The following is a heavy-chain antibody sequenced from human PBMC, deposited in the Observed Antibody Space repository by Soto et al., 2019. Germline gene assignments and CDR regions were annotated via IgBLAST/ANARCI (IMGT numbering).Heavy chain of an antibody. CDR3: AGEPAPANRDCFDS. D-gene: IGHD2-21*01. CDR2: TRNKANSYTT. Sequence: GRYLRLSCAASGFTFSDHYMDWVRQAPGKGLEWVGRTRNKANSYTTEYAASVKGRFTISRDDSKNSLYLQMNSLKTEDTAVYYCAGEPAPANRDCFDSWGQGTLVTAS. CDR1: GFTFSDHY. J-gene: IGHJ4*02. V-gene: IGHV3-72*01.